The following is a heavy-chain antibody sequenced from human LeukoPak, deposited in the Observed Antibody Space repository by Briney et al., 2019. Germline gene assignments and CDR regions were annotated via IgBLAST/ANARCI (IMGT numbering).Heavy chain of an antibody. V-gene: IGHV4-34*01. D-gene: IGHD4-17*01. CDR2: INYSGST. Sequence: SETLSLTCAVYGGSFSGYYWSWIRQPPGKGLEWIGEINYSGSTNYNPSLKSRVTISVDTSKNQFSLKLSSVTAADTAVYYCATSSYGAGYYYYMDVWGKGTTVTISS. CDR1: GGSFSGYY. CDR3: ATSSYGAGYYYYMDV. J-gene: IGHJ6*03.